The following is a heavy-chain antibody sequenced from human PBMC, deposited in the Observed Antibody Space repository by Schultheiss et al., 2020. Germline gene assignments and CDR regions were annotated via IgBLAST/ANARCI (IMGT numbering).Heavy chain of an antibody. CDR1: GGSINSSSYY. D-gene: IGHD5-12*01. J-gene: IGHJ6*03. CDR3: ARDRGVATSYYYYYMDV. Sequence: SETLSLTCIVSGGSINSSSYYWGWIRQPPGKGLEWIGSIYYSGSTYYNSSLKSRVTISVDTSKNQISLKLSSVTAADTAVYYCARDRGVATSYYYYYMDVWGKGTTVTVSS. V-gene: IGHV4-39*07. CDR2: IYYSGST.